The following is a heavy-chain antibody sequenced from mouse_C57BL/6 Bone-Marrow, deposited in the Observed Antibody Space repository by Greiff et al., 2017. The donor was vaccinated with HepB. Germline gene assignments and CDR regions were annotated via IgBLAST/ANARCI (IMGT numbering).Heavy chain of an antibody. CDR1: GFTFSSYA. Sequence: EVQVVESGGGLVKPGGSLKLSCAASGFTFSSYAMSWVRQTPEKRLEWVATISDGGSYTYYPDNVKGRFTISRDNAKNNLYLQMSHLKSEDTAMYYCARSPHLTPFMDYWGQGTSVTVSS. CDR3: ARSPHLTPFMDY. V-gene: IGHV5-4*01. D-gene: IGHD2-13*01. J-gene: IGHJ4*01. CDR2: ISDGGSYT.